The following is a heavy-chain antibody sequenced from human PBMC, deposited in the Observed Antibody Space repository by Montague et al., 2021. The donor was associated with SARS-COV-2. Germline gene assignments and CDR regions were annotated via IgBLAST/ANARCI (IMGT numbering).Heavy chain of an antibody. CDR1: GGSISSYY. D-gene: IGHD6-19*01. Sequence: SETLSLTCTVSGGSISSYYCSWIRQPPGKGLELIVYINYSGRTNYNTSLKSRVTISVDTSKNQFSLKLSSVTAADTAVYYCARGSGWMGNAFDIWGQGTMVTVSS. V-gene: IGHV4-59*01. J-gene: IGHJ3*02. CDR3: ARGSGWMGNAFDI. CDR2: INYSGRT.